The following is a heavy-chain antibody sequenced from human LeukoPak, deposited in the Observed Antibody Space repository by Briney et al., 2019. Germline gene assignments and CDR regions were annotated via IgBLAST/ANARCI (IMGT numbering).Heavy chain of an antibody. CDR1: GYTFTGYY. J-gene: IGHJ4*02. D-gene: IGHD3-10*01. Sequence: ASVKVSCKASGYTFTGYYMHWVRQAPGQGLEWMGWMNPNSGNTGYAQKFQGRVTMTRNTSISTAYMELSSLRSEDTAVYYCARAFMVRGVIIRLGGYYFDYWGQGTLVTVSS. V-gene: IGHV1-8*02. CDR2: MNPNSGNT. CDR3: ARAFMVRGVIIRLGGYYFDY.